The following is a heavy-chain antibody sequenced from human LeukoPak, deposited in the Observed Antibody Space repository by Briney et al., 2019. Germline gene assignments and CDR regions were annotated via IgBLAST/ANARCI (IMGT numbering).Heavy chain of an antibody. CDR1: GYSINSGYY. Sequence: PWETLSLTCAVSGYSINSGYYWGWIRQPPGKGLEWIGSIHHSGSTYYNPSLKSRVTISVDTSKNQFSLKLSSVTAADTAVYYCARRTYYYDSGGPDYWGQGTQVTVSS. CDR2: IHHSGST. J-gene: IGHJ4*02. V-gene: IGHV4-38-2*01. CDR3: ARRTYYYDSGGPDY. D-gene: IGHD3-22*01.